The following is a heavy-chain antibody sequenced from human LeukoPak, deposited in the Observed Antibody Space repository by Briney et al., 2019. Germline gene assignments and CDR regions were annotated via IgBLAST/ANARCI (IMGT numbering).Heavy chain of an antibody. CDR2: ISSSGSTI. CDR3: AKEVMYRSSSGSYYKVSYFDY. J-gene: IGHJ4*02. D-gene: IGHD3-10*01. V-gene: IGHV3-48*03. CDR1: GFTFSSYE. Sequence: GGSLRLSCAASGFTFSSYEMNWVRQAPGKGLEWVSYISSSGSTIYYADSVKGRFTISRDNSKNTLYLQMNSLRAEDTAVYYCAKEVMYRSSSGSYYKVSYFDYWGQGTLVTVSS.